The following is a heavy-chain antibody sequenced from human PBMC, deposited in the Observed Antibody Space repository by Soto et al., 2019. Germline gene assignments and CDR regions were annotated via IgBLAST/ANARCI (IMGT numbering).Heavy chain of an antibody. V-gene: IGHV1-69*13. Sequence: GASVKVSCKASGGTFSSYAISRVRQAPGQGLEWMGGIIPIFGTANYAQKFQGRVTITADESTSTAYMELSSLRSEDTAVYYCARVLPKGYYDFWSGLHWFDPWGQGTLVTVSS. CDR2: IIPIFGTA. J-gene: IGHJ5*02. CDR3: ARVLPKGYYDFWSGLHWFDP. CDR1: GGTFSSYA. D-gene: IGHD3-3*01.